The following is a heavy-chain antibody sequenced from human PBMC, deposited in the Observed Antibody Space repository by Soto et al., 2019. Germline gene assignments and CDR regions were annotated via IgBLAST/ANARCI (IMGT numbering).Heavy chain of an antibody. Sequence: PSETLSLTCAVSGGSISSGGYSWSWIRQPPGKGLEWIGYIYHSGSTYYNPSLKSRVTISADRSKNQFSLKLSSVTAADTAVYYFARAYYGSGRNYYYGMDVWGQGTTVTVSS. CDR3: ARAYYGSGRNYYYGMDV. J-gene: IGHJ6*02. CDR1: GGSISSGGYS. D-gene: IGHD3-10*01. V-gene: IGHV4-30-2*01. CDR2: IYHSGST.